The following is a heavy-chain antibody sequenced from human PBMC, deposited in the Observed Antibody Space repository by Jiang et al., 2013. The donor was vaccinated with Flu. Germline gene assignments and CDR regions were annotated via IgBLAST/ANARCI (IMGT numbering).Heavy chain of an antibody. D-gene: IGHD3-22*01. V-gene: IGHV4-59*01. CDR3: ARGPRNYYEK. J-gene: IGHJ4*02. Sequence: TCTVSGGSINPYYGSWIRQPPGKGLEWLGHIYYTGVTNYNPSLKSRVTISLDRSDNQFSLNLISVTAADTAVYYCARGPRNYYEKWGQGTLVTVSS. CDR2: IYYTGVT. CDR1: GGSINPYY.